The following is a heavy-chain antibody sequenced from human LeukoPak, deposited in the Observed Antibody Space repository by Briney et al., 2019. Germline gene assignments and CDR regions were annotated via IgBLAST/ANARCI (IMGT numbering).Heavy chain of an antibody. J-gene: IGHJ3*02. D-gene: IGHD3-3*01. CDR1: GDSFSSSSSY. CDR2: IYYSGST. V-gene: IGHV4-39*02. Sequence: SETLSLTCTVSGDSFSSSSSYWGWIRQPPGEGLEWIGRIYYSGSTYYNTSLKSRVTISVDTSKNQFSLRLSSVSAADTAVYYCARDPGPGSGGGAFDIWGQGTMVTVSS. CDR3: ARDPGPGSGGGAFDI.